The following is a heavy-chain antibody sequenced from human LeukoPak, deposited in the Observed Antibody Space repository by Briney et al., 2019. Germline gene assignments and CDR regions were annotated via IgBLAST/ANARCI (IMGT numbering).Heavy chain of an antibody. V-gene: IGHV3-48*03. J-gene: IGHJ3*02. CDR1: GFTLSSSE. Sequence: GGSLRLSCAASGFTLSSSEMDWVRQAPGKGLEWVSYINSDNSVLYAASAKGRFTISSDKATNSVYLQMNSLRAEDTAVYYCAREVVTQAIYSGYDAFEIWGQGTMVTVSS. D-gene: IGHD5-12*01. CDR3: AREVVTQAIYSGYDAFEI. CDR2: INSDNSV.